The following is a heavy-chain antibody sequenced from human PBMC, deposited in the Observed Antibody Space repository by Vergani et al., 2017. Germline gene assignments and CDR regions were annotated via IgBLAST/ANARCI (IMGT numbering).Heavy chain of an antibody. CDR1: GFLFTDYA. CDR2: ISASGGTT. D-gene: IGHD1-26*01. CDR3: ARVGARGTYPGYCGFDV. Sequence: EVQLLQSGGGLVQPGGSLRLSCATSGFLFTDYAMTWVRRAPGKGLEWVSAISASGGTTYYADSVKGRFTVSRDNFKASLHLQLDSLRAEDTAVYFCARVGARGTYPGYCGFDVWGRGTTLTVAS. V-gene: IGHV3-23*01. J-gene: IGHJ6*02.